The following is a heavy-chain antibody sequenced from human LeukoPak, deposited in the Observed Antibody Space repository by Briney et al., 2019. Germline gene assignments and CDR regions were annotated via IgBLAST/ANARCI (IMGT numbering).Heavy chain of an antibody. Sequence: GGSLRLSCAASAFSVSSKYMSWVRQAPGKGLEWVSFIISDSSAIYYADSVRGRFTISRDNAENSLYLRMNSLRDEDTAVYYCARAPLVRGVIPPFDYWGQGNLVSVSS. CDR1: AFSVSSKY. V-gene: IGHV3-48*02. CDR3: ARAPLVRGVIPPFDY. D-gene: IGHD3-10*01. CDR2: IISDSSAI. J-gene: IGHJ4*02.